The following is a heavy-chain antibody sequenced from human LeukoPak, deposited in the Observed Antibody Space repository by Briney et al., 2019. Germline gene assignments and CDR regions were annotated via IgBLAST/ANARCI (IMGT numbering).Heavy chain of an antibody. Sequence: GGSLRLSCAASGFTFSSYAMSWVRQAPGKGLEWVSVIYSGGSTYYADSVKGRFTISRDNSKNTLYLQMNSLRAEDTAVYYCARVGYCSSTSCYKGLGAFDIWGQGTMVTVSS. J-gene: IGHJ3*02. V-gene: IGHV3-66*02. D-gene: IGHD2-2*02. CDR3: ARVGYCSSTSCYKGLGAFDI. CDR2: IYSGGST. CDR1: GFTFSSYA.